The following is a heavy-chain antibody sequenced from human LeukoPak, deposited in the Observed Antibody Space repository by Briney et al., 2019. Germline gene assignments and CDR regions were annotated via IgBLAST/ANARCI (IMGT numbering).Heavy chain of an antibody. CDR1: GYTFTGYY. V-gene: IGHV1-2*02. CDR3: ARVTIFGVVELEY. J-gene: IGHJ4*02. D-gene: IGHD3-3*01. Sequence: GASVKVSCKASGYTFTGYYMHWVRQAPGQGLEWMGWINPNSSGTNYAQKFQGRVTMTRDTSISTAYMELSRLRSDDTAVYYCARVTIFGVVELEYWGQGTLVTVSS. CDR2: INPNSSGT.